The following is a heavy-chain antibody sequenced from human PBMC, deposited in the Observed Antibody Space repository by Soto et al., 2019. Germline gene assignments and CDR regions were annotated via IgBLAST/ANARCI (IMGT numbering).Heavy chain of an antibody. CDR1: GASVSSGTVC. CDR3: VRVPPRLRGGLDV. Sequence: CESLSLTCTVSGASVSSGTVCWDWLRQPRGERAERIGYFSHSRVTSNNPNRKSRLTMSHDQAKDQVVLRLTSVTAKNAVFYYGVRVPPRLRGGLDVWGHGTP. J-gene: IGHJ6*01. CDR2: FSHSRVT. V-gene: IGHV4-61*01.